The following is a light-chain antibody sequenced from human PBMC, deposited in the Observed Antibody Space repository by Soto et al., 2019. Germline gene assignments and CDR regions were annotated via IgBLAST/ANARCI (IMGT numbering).Light chain of an antibody. V-gene: IGKV1-17*01. CDR2: AVS. J-gene: IGKJ1*01. CDR3: LNLNSTLRP. CDR1: QGIRND. Sequence: DIQMTQSPSSLSASVGDRVTITCRASQGIRNDLGWYQQKPGKAPKCLIYAVSNLQSGVPSRFRGIVSGTDLPPTSSIWRPENLATFNCLNLNSTLRPFVQGTRWKSN.